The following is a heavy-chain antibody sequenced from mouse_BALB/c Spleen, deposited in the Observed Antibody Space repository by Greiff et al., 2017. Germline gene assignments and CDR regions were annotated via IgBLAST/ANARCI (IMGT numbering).Heavy chain of an antibody. V-gene: IGHV3-2*02. CDR1: GYSITSDYA. CDR3: AGHYGYAWFAY. Sequence: EVQLQESGPGLVKPSQSLSLTCTVTGYSITSDYAWNWIRQFPGNKLEWMGYISYSGSTSYNPSLKSRISITRDTSKNQFFLQLNSVTTEDTATYYCAGHYGYAWFAYWGQGTLVTVSA. J-gene: IGHJ3*01. CDR2: ISYSGST. D-gene: IGHD2-2*01.